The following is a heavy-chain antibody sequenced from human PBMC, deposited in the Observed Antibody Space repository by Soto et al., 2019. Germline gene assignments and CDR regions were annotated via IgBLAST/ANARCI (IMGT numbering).Heavy chain of an antibody. V-gene: IGHV3-30*18. CDR1: GFTFSSYN. CDR2: ISYDGSNK. CDR3: AKTPAGIAVFDY. D-gene: IGHD6-19*01. Sequence: QVRLVESGGGVVQPGTSLRLSCAASGFTFSSYNMHWVRQAPGKGLVWVAIISYDGSNKNYADSVKGRFTISRDNSKNSLYLQRNSLRPEDTAVFDCAKTPAGIAVFDYWGQGTLVTVSS. J-gene: IGHJ4*02.